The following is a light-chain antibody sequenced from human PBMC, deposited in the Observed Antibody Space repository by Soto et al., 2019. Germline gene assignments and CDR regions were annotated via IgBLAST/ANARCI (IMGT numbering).Light chain of an antibody. CDR1: QSINSR. J-gene: IGKJ1*01. CDR3: QQSYSRVT. CDR2: AAS. Sequence: DIQMTQSPSSLSASVGDTVTITCRASQSINSRFSWYQQKAGQAPKLLIYAASRLQSGVPSRFSGSGSGIDFTLTISSLQPEDFATYFCQQSYSRVTFGQGTKVDIK. V-gene: IGKV1-39*01.